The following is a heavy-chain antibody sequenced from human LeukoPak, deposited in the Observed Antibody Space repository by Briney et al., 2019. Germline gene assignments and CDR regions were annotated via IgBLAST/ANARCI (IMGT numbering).Heavy chain of an antibody. J-gene: IGHJ4*02. V-gene: IGHV1-46*01. CDR3: ARDLGKGGRAYYYDSSGYYPDDY. CDR2: INPSGGST. Sequence: GASVRLSCTASGYTFTSYYMHWVRQAPGQGLEWMGLINPSGGSTSYAQKFQGRVTMTRDTATSTVYMELSSLRSEDTAVYYCARDLGKGGRAYYYDSSGYYPDDYWGQGTLVTVSS. D-gene: IGHD3-22*01. CDR1: GYTFTSYY.